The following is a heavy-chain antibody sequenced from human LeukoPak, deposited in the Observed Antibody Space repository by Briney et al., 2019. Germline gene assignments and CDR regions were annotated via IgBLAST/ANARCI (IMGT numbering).Heavy chain of an antibody. J-gene: IGHJ4*02. CDR2: IDPNTGGT. D-gene: IGHD1-26*01. Sequence: ASVKVSCKTSGYTFANYYIHWVRQAPGQGLEWMGRIDPNTGGTKSAKNFQGRVTMTRDTSISTAYMALSGLRSDDTAVYYCASLYDIVGTTVDYWGQGTLVTVSS. V-gene: IGHV1-2*06. CDR1: GYTFANYY. CDR3: ASLYDIVGTTVDY.